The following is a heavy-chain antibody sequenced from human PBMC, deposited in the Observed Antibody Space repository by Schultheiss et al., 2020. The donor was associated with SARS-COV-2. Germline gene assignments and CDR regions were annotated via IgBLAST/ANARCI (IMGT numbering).Heavy chain of an antibody. J-gene: IGHJ5*02. V-gene: IGHV3-30*04. D-gene: IGHD3-22*01. CDR1: GFTFSSYA. CDR3: ARGRDYYDSSGYHRWFDP. CDR2: ISYDGSNK. Sequence: GGSLRLSCAASGFTFSSYAMHWVRQAPGKGLEWVAVISYDGSNKYYADSVKGRFTISRDNSKNTLYLQMNSLRAEDTAVYYCARGRDYYDSSGYHRWFDPWGQGTLVTVSS.